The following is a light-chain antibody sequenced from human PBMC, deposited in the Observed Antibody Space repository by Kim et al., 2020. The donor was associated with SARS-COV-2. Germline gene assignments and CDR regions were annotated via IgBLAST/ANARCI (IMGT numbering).Light chain of an antibody. V-gene: IGLV2-14*04. Sequence: SITSSCTGTGSDVGGYKHVSGYQQHPGKAPKLIIYDVNDRPSGISDRFSGSESGNTASLTISWLEAEDEADYYCSSSTSSTLVVFGAGTQLTVL. CDR1: GSDVGGYKH. CDR3: SSSTSSTLVV. J-gene: IGLJ3*02. CDR2: DVN.